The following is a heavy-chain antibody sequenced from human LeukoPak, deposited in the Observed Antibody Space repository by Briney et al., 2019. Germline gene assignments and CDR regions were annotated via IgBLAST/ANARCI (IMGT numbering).Heavy chain of an antibody. CDR2: IYYSGST. Sequence: SETLSLTCTVSGGSISSYYWSWIRQPPGKGLEWIGYIYYSGSTNYNPSLKSRVTISVDTSKNQFSLKLSSVTAADTAVYYCAREHQITMIVLVEDAFDIWGQGTMVTVSS. D-gene: IGHD3-22*01. CDR1: GGSISSYY. V-gene: IGHV4-59*01. CDR3: AREHQITMIVLVEDAFDI. J-gene: IGHJ3*02.